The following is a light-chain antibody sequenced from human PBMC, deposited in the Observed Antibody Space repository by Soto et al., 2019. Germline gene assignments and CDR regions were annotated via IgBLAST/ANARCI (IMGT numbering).Light chain of an antibody. CDR2: DAS. CDR1: QSVGSY. Sequence: EIVLTQSPATLSLSPGERGTLSCRASQSVGSYLAWYQHKPGQAPRLLIYDASSRATGIPARFSGSGSGTDFTLTISRLEPEDFAVYYCQQYGSSPLTFGGGTKVDI. J-gene: IGKJ4*01. V-gene: IGKV3-20*01. CDR3: QQYGSSPLT.